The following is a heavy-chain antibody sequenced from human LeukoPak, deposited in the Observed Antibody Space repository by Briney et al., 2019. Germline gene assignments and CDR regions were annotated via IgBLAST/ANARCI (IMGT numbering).Heavy chain of an antibody. V-gene: IGHV3-7*03. J-gene: IGHJ4*02. D-gene: IGHD1-7*01. Sequence: PGGSLRLSCEASGFIFSNYWMAWVRQAPGKGLEWVANIREDGSDKNYVESMKGRFTISRDNSKNTLYLQMNSLRAEDTAVYYCAKGFRTGTTYFDYWGQGTLVTVSS. CDR2: IREDGSDK. CDR1: GFIFSNYW. CDR3: AKGFRTGTTYFDY.